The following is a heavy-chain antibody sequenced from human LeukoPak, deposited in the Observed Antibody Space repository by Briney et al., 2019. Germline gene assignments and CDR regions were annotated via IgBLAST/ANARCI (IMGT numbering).Heavy chain of an antibody. V-gene: IGHV1-18*04. D-gene: IGHD2-2*01. Sequence: ASVKVSCKASGYIFTNYYMHWVRQAPGQGLEWMGWINAYSGNTDYTQNLQGRVTMATDTSTATAYMELRSLRSDDTAVYYCVFGECSSTSCYPRRDYWGQGTLVTVSS. CDR2: INAYSGNT. CDR1: GYIFTNYY. CDR3: VFGECSSTSCYPRRDY. J-gene: IGHJ4*02.